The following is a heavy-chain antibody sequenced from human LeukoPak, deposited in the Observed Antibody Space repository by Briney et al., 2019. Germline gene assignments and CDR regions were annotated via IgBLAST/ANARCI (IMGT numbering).Heavy chain of an antibody. CDR3: AKDKDYGYYMDV. CDR1: GFTFSSYG. Sequence: GGSLRLSCAAAGFTFSSYGMHWVRQAPGKGLGWVAVILYDGSDKYYADSVKGLFTISRGNSKNTLYLQMNSLRAEDTAVYYCAKDKDYGYYMDVWGKGTTVTVSS. V-gene: IGHV3-33*06. CDR2: ILYDGSDK. D-gene: IGHD3-16*01. J-gene: IGHJ6*03.